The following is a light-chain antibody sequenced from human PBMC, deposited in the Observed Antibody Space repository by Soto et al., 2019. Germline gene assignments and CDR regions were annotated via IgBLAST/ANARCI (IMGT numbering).Light chain of an antibody. CDR2: EVN. V-gene: IGLV2-18*02. CDR3: SSYTESATFVL. J-gene: IGLJ2*01. CDR1: GSDIGSYNR. Sequence: QSALTQPHSVSGSPGQSVTISCTGTGSDIGSYNRVSWYRRVPGTAPKLMISEVNKRPSGVPDRFSGSKSGNTASLTISGLRAEDEADYYCSSYTESATFVLFGGGTQLTVL.